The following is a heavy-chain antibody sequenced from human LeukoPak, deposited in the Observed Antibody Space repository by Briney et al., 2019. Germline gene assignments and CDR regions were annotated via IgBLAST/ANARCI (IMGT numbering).Heavy chain of an antibody. J-gene: IGHJ4*02. CDR3: ARIPYYDFWSGYYYDY. CDR2: ISSSGSTI. D-gene: IGHD3-3*01. CDR1: GFTFSDYY. V-gene: IGHV3-11*01. Sequence: GGSLRLSCAASGFTFSDYYMSWIRQAPGKGLEWVSYISSSGSTIYCADSVKGRFTISRDNAKNSLYLQMNSLRAEDTAVYYCARIPYYDFWSGYYYDYWGQGTLVTVSS.